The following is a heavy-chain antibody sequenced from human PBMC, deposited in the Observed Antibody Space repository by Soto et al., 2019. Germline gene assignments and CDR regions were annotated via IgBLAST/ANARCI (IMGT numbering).Heavy chain of an antibody. CDR1: GYTFTSYG. CDR3: ARYDFWSGYSGVTGWFDP. D-gene: IGHD3-3*01. J-gene: IGHJ5*02. Sequence: ASVKVSCKASGYTFTSYGISWVRQAPGQGLEWVGWINGYEATTKYAQKVQGRVSMTTDTSTTTAYMELRSLRSDDTAVYYCARYDFWSGYSGVTGWFDPWGQGTLVTVSS. V-gene: IGHV1-18*01. CDR2: INGYEATT.